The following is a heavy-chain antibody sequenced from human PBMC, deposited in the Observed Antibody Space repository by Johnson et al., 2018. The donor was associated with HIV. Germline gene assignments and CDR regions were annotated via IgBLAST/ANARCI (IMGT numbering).Heavy chain of an antibody. D-gene: IGHD3-10*01. CDR3: ARDKGRGAFDI. Sequence: QVQLVESGGGVVQPGGSLRLSCAASGITFSSYGMHWVRQAPGRGLEWVAFIQYDGSNKYYADSVKGRFTISRDNSKNTLYLQMTSLRAEDTAVYYCARDKGRGAFDIWGQGTMVTVSS. CDR2: IQYDGSNK. J-gene: IGHJ3*02. CDR1: GITFSSYG. V-gene: IGHV3-30*02.